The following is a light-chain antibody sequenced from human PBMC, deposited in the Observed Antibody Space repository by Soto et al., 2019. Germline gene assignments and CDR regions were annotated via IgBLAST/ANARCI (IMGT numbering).Light chain of an antibody. CDR3: SSYAGSNNFV. CDR2: EVS. V-gene: IGLV2-8*01. Sequence: QSALTQPPSGYGSPGQSVTISCTGTSSDVGGYNYVSWYQQHPGKAPKLMIYEVSKRPSGVPDRFSGSKSGNTASLTVSGLQAEDEADYYCSSYAGSNNFVFGTGTKVTVL. CDR1: SSDVGGYNY. J-gene: IGLJ1*01.